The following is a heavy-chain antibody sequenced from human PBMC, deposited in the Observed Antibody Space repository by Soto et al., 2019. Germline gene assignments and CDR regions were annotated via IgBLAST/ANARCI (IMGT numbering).Heavy chain of an antibody. CDR1: GLTFKIYE. J-gene: IGHJ4*02. CDR3: ARALWPYYFDY. V-gene: IGHV3-48*03. Sequence: PGGSLRISCAASGLTFKIYEMNWFRQAPGKGLEWVSYISSSGSTIYYADSVKGRFTISRDNAKNSLYLQMNSLRAEDTAVYYCARALWPYYFDYWGQGTLVTVSS. D-gene: IGHD3-10*01. CDR2: ISSSGSTI.